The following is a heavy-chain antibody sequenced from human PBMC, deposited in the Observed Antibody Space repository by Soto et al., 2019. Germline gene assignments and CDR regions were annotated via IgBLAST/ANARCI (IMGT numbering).Heavy chain of an antibody. CDR1: GGPISSGGYS. J-gene: IGHJ4*02. V-gene: IGHV4-30-2*01. Sequence: SETLSLTCAVSGGPISSGGYSWGWIRQPPGKGLEWIGYIYHSGSTYYNPSLKSRVTISVDRSKNQFSLKLSSVTAADTAVYYCARDGYSYAIDYWGQGTLVTVSS. D-gene: IGHD5-18*01. CDR3: ARDGYSYAIDY. CDR2: IYHSGST.